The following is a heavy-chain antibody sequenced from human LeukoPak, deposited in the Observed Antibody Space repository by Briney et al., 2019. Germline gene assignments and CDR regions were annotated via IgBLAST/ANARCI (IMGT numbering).Heavy chain of an antibody. CDR2: IWYDGSNK. V-gene: IGHV3-33*01. J-gene: IGHJ4*02. CDR1: GFTFSSYG. CDR3: ARDPTRIAVAGYFDY. D-gene: IGHD6-19*01. Sequence: GGSLRLSCAASGFTFSSYGMHWVRQAPGKGLEWVAVIWYDGSNKYYADSVEGRFTISRDNSKNTLYLQMNSLRAEDTAVYYCARDPTRIAVAGYFDYWGQGTLVTVSS.